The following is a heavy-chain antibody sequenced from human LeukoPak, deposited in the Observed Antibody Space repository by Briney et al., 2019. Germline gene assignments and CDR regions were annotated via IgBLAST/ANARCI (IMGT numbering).Heavy chain of an antibody. D-gene: IGHD3-22*01. CDR2: TNPNSGGT. CDR3: ARALQVVDPLGYYYYYMDV. CDR1: GYTFTGYY. Sequence: GASVKVSCKASGYTFTGYYMHWVRQAPGQGLEWMGRTNPNSGGTNYAQKFQGRVTMTRDTSINTAYMELSRLRSDDTAVYYCARALQVVDPLGYYYYYMDVWGKGTTVTVSS. V-gene: IGHV1-2*06. J-gene: IGHJ6*03.